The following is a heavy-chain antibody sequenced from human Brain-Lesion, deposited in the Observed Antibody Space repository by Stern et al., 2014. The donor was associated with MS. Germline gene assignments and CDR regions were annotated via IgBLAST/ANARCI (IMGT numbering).Heavy chain of an antibody. CDR1: GYTLTELS. D-gene: IGHD1-26*01. CDR3: ATLSPGAGGNYYRHFDY. V-gene: IGHV1-24*01. CDR2: FDPEDGET. J-gene: IGHJ4*02. Sequence: VQLVESGAEVKKPGASVKVSCKVSGYTLTELSMHWVRQAPRKGLEWMGGFDPEDGETIYAQKFQGRVTMTEDTSTDTAYMELSSLRSEDTAVYYCATLSPGAGGNYYRHFDYWGQGTLVTLSS.